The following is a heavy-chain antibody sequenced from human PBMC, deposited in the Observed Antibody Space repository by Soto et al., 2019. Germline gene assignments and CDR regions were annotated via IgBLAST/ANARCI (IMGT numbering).Heavy chain of an antibody. Sequence: GGSLRLSCAASGFTFSSYSMNWVRQAPGKGLEWVSSISSSSSYIYYADSVKGRFTISRDNAKNSLYLQMNSLRAEDTAVYYCAKAYSSGWYDDFDYWGKGTLVTVSS. CDR1: GFTFSSYS. D-gene: IGHD6-19*01. CDR2: ISSSSSYI. CDR3: AKAYSSGWYDDFDY. J-gene: IGHJ4*02. V-gene: IGHV3-21*01.